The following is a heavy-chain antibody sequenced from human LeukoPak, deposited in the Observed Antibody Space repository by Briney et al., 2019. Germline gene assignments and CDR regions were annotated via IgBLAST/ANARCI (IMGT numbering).Heavy chain of an antibody. CDR1: GGTFSSYA. CDR2: IIPILGIA. Sequence: GSSVKVSCKASGGTFSSYAISWVRQATGQGLEWMGRIIPILGIANYTQKFQGRVTITADKSTSTAYMELSSLRSEDTAVYYCAREGLQRGYDILTGYYFDYYSMDVRGQGTTVTVSS. D-gene: IGHD3-9*01. J-gene: IGHJ6*02. CDR3: AREGLQRGYDILTGYYFDYYSMDV. V-gene: IGHV1-69*04.